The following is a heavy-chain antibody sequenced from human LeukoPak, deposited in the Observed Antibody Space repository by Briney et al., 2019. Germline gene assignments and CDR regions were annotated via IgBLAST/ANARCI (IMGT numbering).Heavy chain of an antibody. CDR2: IYYSGST. J-gene: IGHJ4*02. D-gene: IGHD3-22*01. V-gene: IGHV4-30-4*01. CDR3: ARESPYDSSGL. CDR1: GGSISSGDYY. Sequence: SETLSLTCTVSGGSISSGDYYWSWIRQPPGKGLKWIGYIYYSGSTYYNPSLKSRVTISVDTSKNQFSLKLSSVTAADTAVYYCARESPYDSSGLWGQGTLVTVSS.